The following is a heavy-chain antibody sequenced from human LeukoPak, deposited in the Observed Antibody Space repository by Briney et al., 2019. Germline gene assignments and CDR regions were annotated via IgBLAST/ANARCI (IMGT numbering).Heavy chain of an antibody. V-gene: IGHV3-23*01. J-gene: IGHJ4*02. CDR2: ISGSGGSR. Sequence: PGGSLRLSCAASGFTFSSYNMNWVRQAPGKGLEWVSTISGSGGSRYYADSVKGRFTISRDNSKNTLYLQMNSLRAEDTAVYHCAKDAAYDSSGYYYYGYFDSWGQGTLVTVSS. D-gene: IGHD3-22*01. CDR3: AKDAAYDSSGYYYYGYFDS. CDR1: GFTFSSYN.